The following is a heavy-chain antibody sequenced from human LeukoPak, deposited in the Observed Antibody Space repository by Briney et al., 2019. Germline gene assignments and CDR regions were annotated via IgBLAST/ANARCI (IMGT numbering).Heavy chain of an antibody. CDR2: ISWNSGSI. CDR1: GFTFDDYA. V-gene: IGHV3-9*01. CDR3: AKDGNAYSSSWYYFDY. J-gene: IGHJ4*02. D-gene: IGHD6-13*01. Sequence: PGGSLRLSCAASGFTFDDYAMHWVRQAPGKGLEWVSGISWNSGSIGYADSVKGRFTISRDNAKNSLYLQMNSLRAEDTALYYCAKDGNAYSSSWYYFDYWGQGTLVTVSS.